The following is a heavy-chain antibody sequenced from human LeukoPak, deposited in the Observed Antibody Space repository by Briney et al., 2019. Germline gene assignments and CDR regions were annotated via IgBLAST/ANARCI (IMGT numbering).Heavy chain of an antibody. J-gene: IGHJ6*02. CDR3: ARLVSYGYGMDV. V-gene: IGHV4-59*08. Sequence: SETLSLTCTVSGGSISSYYWSWIRQPPGKGLEWIGYIYYSGSTNYNPSLKSRVTISVDTSKNQFSLKLSSVTAADTAVYYCARLVSYGYGMDVWGQGTTVTVSS. D-gene: IGHD4-17*01. CDR1: GGSISSYY. CDR2: IYYSGST.